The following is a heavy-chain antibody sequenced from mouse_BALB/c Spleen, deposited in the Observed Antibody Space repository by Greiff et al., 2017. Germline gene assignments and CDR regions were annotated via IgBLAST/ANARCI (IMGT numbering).Heavy chain of an antibody. D-gene: IGHD1-1*01. CDR2: IWAGGST. J-gene: IGHJ2*01. CDR1: GFSLTSYG. Sequence: VQLQQSGPGLVAPSQSLSITCTVSGFSLTSYGVHWVRQPPGKGLEWLGVIWAGGSTNYNSALMSRLSISKDNSKSQVFLKMNSLKTDDTAMYYCARGGLLRFYFDYWGQGTTLTVSS. CDR3: ARGGLLRFYFDY. V-gene: IGHV2-9*02.